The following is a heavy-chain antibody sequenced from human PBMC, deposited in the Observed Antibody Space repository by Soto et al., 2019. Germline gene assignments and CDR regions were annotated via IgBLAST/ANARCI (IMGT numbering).Heavy chain of an antibody. J-gene: IGHJ4*02. V-gene: IGHV4-34*01. CDR3: ARGRGAVAGY. Sequence: QVQLQQWGAGLLKPSETLSLTCAVYGGSFSGYYWSWIRQPPGKGLEWIGEINHSGSTNYNPSLKSRVTISVDTSKNQFSLKLSSVTAAGTAVYYCARGRGAVAGYWGQGTLVTVSS. CDR2: INHSGST. CDR1: GGSFSGYY. D-gene: IGHD6-19*01.